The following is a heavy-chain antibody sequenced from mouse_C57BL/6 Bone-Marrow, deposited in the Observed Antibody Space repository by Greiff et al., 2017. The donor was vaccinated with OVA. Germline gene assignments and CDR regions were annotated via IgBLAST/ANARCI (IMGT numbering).Heavy chain of an antibody. CDR2: IYPRSGNT. V-gene: IGHV1-81*01. CDR3: ARSELLYAMDY. Sequence: VKLMESGAELARPGASVKLSCKASGYTFTSYGISWVKQRTGQGLEWIGEIYPRSGNTYYNEKFKGKATLTADKSSSTAYMELRSLTSEDSAVYFCARSELLYAMDYWGQGTSVIVSS. J-gene: IGHJ4*01. CDR1: GYTFTSYG.